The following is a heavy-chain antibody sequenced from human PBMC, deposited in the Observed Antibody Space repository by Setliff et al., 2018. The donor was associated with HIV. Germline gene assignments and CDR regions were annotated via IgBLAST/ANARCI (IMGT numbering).Heavy chain of an antibody. Sequence: PSETLSLTCAVSGGSISSSDWWSWVRQPPGKGLGWIGEIYHSGSTNYNSSLKSRVTISVDKSKNQFSLKLSSVTAADTAVYYCARGVVGATYDVFDIWAQGTMVTVSS. CDR1: GGSISSSDW. CDR3: ARGVVGATYDVFDI. CDR2: IYHSGST. V-gene: IGHV4-4*02. D-gene: IGHD1-26*01. J-gene: IGHJ3*02.